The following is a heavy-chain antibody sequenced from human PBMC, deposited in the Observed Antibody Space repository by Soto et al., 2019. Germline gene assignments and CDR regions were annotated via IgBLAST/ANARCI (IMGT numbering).Heavy chain of an antibody. J-gene: IGHJ4*02. CDR3: ASGNYGSGSYYKSR. CDR1: GTSMSGHF. Sequence: SETLSLTCTVSGTSMSGHFWSWMRQPPGKGLEWIGYGYYSGSTLYNPSLKSRVTISLDKSKNQFSLKLSSVTAADTAVYYCASGNYGSGSYYKSRWGQGTLVTVSS. V-gene: IGHV4-59*11. CDR2: GYYSGST. D-gene: IGHD3-10*01.